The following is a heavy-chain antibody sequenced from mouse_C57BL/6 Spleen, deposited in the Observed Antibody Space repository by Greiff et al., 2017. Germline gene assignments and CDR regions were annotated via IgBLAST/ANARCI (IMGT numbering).Heavy chain of an antibody. CDR1: GYTFTDYY. CDR3: ARGEIYYDYDRAWFAY. V-gene: IGHV1-19*01. CDR2: INPYNGGT. Sequence: VHVKQSGPVLVKPGASVKMSCKASGYTFTDYYMNWVKQSHGKSLEWIGVINPYNGGTSYNQKFKGKATLTVDKSSSTAYMELNSLTSEDSAVYYCARGEIYYDYDRAWFAYWGQGTLVTVSA. J-gene: IGHJ3*01. D-gene: IGHD2-4*01.